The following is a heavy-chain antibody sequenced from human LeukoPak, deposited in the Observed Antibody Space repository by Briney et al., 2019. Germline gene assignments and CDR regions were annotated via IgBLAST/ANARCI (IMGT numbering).Heavy chain of an antibody. CDR2: INHSGST. J-gene: IGHJ4*02. CDR3: ARGAAIAARRYFDY. Sequence: KTSETLSLTCAVYGGSFSGYYWSWIRQPPGKGLEWIGEINHSGSTNYNPSLKSRVTISVDTSKNQFSLKLSSVTAADTAVYYCARGAAIAARRYFDYWGQGTLVTVSS. D-gene: IGHD6-6*01. V-gene: IGHV4-34*01. CDR1: GGSFSGYY.